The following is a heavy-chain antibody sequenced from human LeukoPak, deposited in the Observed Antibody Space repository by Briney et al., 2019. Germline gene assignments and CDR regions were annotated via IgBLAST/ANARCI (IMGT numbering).Heavy chain of an antibody. CDR1: GFTFSSYA. CDR3: AKDPGRWFGELFFADAFDI. Sequence: QPGRSLRLSCAASGFTFSSYAMHWVRQAPGKGLEWVAVISYDGSNKYYADSVKGRFTISRDNSKNTLYLQMNSLRAEDTAVYYCAKDPGRWFGELFFADAFDIWGQGTMVTVSS. J-gene: IGHJ3*02. CDR2: ISYDGSNK. D-gene: IGHD3-10*01. V-gene: IGHV3-30*04.